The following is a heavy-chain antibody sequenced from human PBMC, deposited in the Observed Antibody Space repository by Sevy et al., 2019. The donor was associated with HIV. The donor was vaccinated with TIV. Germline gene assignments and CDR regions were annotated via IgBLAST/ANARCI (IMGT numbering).Heavy chain of an antibody. D-gene: IGHD3-3*01. CDR2: ISGSGGST. Sequence: GGSLRLSCAASGFTFSSYGMHWVRQAPGKGLEWVSAISGSGGSTYYADSVKGRFTISRDNSKNTLYLQMNSLRAEDTAVYYCAKAPEHLRRKNAFDIWGQGTMVTVSS. V-gene: IGHV3-23*01. J-gene: IGHJ3*02. CDR3: AKAPEHLRRKNAFDI. CDR1: GFTFSSYG.